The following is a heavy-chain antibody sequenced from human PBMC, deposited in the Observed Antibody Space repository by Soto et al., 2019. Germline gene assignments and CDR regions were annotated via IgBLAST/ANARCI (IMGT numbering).Heavy chain of an antibody. Sequence: ASVKVSCKASENTFSTYSLHWVRQAPGQGLEWMGVINPTTTTTTDAQKFQGRVTISADESTRTVNMELSSLTSQDTAVYHCARGAATKIVVLMYEALEIWGQGTMVTVSS. CDR1: ENTFSTYS. CDR2: INPTTTTT. D-gene: IGHD3-22*01. J-gene: IGHJ3*02. V-gene: IGHV1-46*01. CDR3: ARGAATKIVVLMYEALEI.